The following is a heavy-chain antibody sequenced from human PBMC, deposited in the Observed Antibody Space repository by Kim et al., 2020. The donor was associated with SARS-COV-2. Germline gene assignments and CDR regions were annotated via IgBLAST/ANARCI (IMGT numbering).Heavy chain of an antibody. J-gene: IGHJ3*02. CDR3: ARMGDFDAFDI. CDR1: GCTFSSYA. V-gene: IGHV1-69*04. CDR2: IIPILGIA. Sequence: SVKVSCKASGCTFSSYAISWVRQAPGQGLEWMGRIIPILGIANYAQKFQGRVTITADKSTSTAYMELSSLRSEDTAVYYCARMGDFDAFDIWGQGTMVTVSS. D-gene: IGHD2-21*02.